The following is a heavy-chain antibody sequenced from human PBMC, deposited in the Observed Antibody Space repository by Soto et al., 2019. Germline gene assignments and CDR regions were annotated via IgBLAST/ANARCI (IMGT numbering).Heavy chain of an antibody. V-gene: IGHV3-30*18. CDR1: GFTFSSYG. Sequence: PGGSLRLSCAASGFTFSSYGMHWVRQAPGKGLEWVAVISYEGRNQYYADSAKGRFTISRDNSMNTLYLQMNSLRAEDTAVYYCAKEGQMKVSTTLDHWGLGTLVTVS. CDR3: AKEGQMKVSTTLDH. D-gene: IGHD1-20*01. CDR2: ISYEGRNQ. J-gene: IGHJ4*02.